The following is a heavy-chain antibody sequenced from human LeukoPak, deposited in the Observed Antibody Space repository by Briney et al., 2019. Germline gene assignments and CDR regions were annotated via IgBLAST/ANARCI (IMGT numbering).Heavy chain of an antibody. CDR1: EFTFKNYG. Sequence: GGSLRLSCAASEFTFKNYGMHWVRQAPGKGLEWVAVIWYDGSDKYYADSVKGRFTISRDNSKNTLYLQMNSLRAEDTAVYYCARGGDIVVVVAARDWYFDLWGRGTLVTVSS. CDR3: ARGGDIVVVVAARDWYFDL. D-gene: IGHD2-15*01. J-gene: IGHJ2*01. CDR2: IWYDGSDK. V-gene: IGHV3-33*01.